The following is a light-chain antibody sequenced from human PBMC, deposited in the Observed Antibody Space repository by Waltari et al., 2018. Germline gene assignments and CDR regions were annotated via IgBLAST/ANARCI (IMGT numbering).Light chain of an antibody. CDR1: SSDVGGYDF. Sequence: QPALTQPRSVSGSPGQSVTISCTGTSSDVGGYDFVSWYQQHQGKAPKVMSSDVNKRPSGGPDRFSGSKSGNTASLTISGLQAEDEADYYCCSYAGSYTWVLGGGTQLTVL. CDR2: DVN. J-gene: IGLJ3*02. CDR3: CSYAGSYTWV. V-gene: IGLV2-11*01.